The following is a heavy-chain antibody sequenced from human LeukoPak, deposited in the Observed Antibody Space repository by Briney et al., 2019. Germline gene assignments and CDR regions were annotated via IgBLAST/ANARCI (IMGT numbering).Heavy chain of an antibody. Sequence: SVKVSCKASGGTFSSYAISWVRQAPGQGLEWMGRIIPILSIANYAQKFQGRVTITADKSTSTAYMELSSLRSEDTAVYYCARDRGIAVTGTYYYYYGMDVWGQGTTVTVSS. J-gene: IGHJ6*02. CDR3: ARDRGIAVTGTYYYYYGMDV. D-gene: IGHD6-19*01. CDR1: GGTFSSYA. CDR2: IIPILSIA. V-gene: IGHV1-69*04.